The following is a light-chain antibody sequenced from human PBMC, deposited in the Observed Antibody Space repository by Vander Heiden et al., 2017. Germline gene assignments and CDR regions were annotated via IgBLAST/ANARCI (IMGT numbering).Light chain of an antibody. J-gene: IGKJ3*01. CDR1: QGISSY. CDR3: QQLNSYPHT. CDR2: AAS. Sequence: DIQLTQSPSFLSASVGDRVTITCRASQGISSYLAWYQQKPGKAPKLLIYAASILQSGVPSRFRGSGSGTEFTLTISSLQPEDFATYYCQQLNSYPHTFGPGTKVDIK. V-gene: IGKV1-9*01.